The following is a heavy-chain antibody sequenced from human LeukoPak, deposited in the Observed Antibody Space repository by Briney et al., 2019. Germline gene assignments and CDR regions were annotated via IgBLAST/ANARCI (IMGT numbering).Heavy chain of an antibody. D-gene: IGHD3-10*01. CDR2: ISGSGGSR. Sequence: PGGSLRLSCAGLGFTFNDYTMTWVRQTPEKGLQWVSGISGSGGSRYYAESVKGRFTISRGNSQNTVDLHMVNLRAEDTAVYYCAKDGSGSYWGWSDYWGQGTLVTVSS. CDR3: AKDGSGSYWGWSDY. CDR1: GFTFNDYT. V-gene: IGHV3-23*01. J-gene: IGHJ4*02.